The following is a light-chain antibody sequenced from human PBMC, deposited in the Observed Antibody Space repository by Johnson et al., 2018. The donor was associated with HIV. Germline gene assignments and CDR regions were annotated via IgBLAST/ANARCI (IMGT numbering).Light chain of an antibody. CDR1: SSNIGNNY. V-gene: IGLV1-51*01. CDR2: DNN. Sequence: QSVLTQPPSVSAAPGQKVTISCSGSSSNIGNNYVSWYQQLPGTAPKLLIYDNNKRPSGIPDRFSGSKSGTSATLGITGLQTGDEADYYCGTWDSTLCAGGYVFVTWTKVTVL. CDR3: GTWDSTLCAGGYV. J-gene: IGLJ1*01.